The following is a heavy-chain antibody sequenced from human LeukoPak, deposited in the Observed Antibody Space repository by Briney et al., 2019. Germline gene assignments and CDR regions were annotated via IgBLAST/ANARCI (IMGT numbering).Heavy chain of an antibody. D-gene: IGHD6-19*01. CDR1: GFTFSSYS. Sequence: PGGSLRLSCAASGFTFSSYSMNWVRQAPGKGLEWVSSISSSSSYIYYADSVKGRFTISRDNAKNSLYLQMNSLRAEDTAVYYCARALGIALAGRIEDYWGQGTLVTVSS. CDR3: ARALGIALAGRIEDY. V-gene: IGHV3-21*01. J-gene: IGHJ4*02. CDR2: ISSSSSYI.